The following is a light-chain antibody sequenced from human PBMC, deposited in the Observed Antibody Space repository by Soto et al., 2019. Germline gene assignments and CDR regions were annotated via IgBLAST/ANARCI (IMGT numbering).Light chain of an antibody. CDR2: GAF. Sequence: EIVLTQSPGTLSLSPGERATLSCRASQSVSNNYLAWYQQKPGQAPRLLIYGAFNRATGIPDRFSGGGSGTDFTLTITRLEPEDFAVYYCQYYGNSPLTFGQGTKVDI. J-gene: IGKJ1*01. CDR3: QYYGNSPLT. V-gene: IGKV3-20*01. CDR1: QSVSNNY.